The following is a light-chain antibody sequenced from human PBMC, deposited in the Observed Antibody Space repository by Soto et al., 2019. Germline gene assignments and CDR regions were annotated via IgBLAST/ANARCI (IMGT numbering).Light chain of an antibody. Sequence: DIQMTQSPSSLSASVGDRVTITCQASQDISNYLNWYQQKPGKAPKLLMSDASILETGVQSRFSGGGSGTDFTFTISGLQPEDIATYYCQQYDSLPPTFGPGTKVDLK. J-gene: IGKJ3*01. V-gene: IGKV1-33*01. CDR1: QDISNY. CDR3: QQYDSLPPT. CDR2: DAS.